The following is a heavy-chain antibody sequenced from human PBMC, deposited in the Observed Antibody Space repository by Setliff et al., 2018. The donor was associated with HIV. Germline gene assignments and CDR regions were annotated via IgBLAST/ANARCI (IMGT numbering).Heavy chain of an antibody. Sequence: SETLSLTCNVSGDSISGNSFFWGWIRQPPGKGLEWIGSMHYRGTTSYNPSLKSRVTIFVDTSKNQFSLELSSVTATDTAVYYCVRGAPRPAYYYYYMDVWGKGTTVTVSS. CDR1: GDSISGNSFF. J-gene: IGHJ6*03. D-gene: IGHD6-6*01. CDR2: MHYRGTT. CDR3: VRGAPRPAYYYYYMDV. V-gene: IGHV4-39*01.